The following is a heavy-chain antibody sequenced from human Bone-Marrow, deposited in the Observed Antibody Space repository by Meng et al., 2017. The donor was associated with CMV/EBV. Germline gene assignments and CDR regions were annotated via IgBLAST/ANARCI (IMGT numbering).Heavy chain of an antibody. D-gene: IGHD3-3*01. V-gene: IGHV3-66*02. Sequence: GGSLRLSCAASGYTFSSYAMSWVRQAPGKGLEWVSVIYSGGSTYYADSVKGRFTISRDNSKNTLYLQMNSLRAEDTAVYYCARDRDFWSGYYSGVDVWGQGTTVTVSS. J-gene: IGHJ6*02. CDR1: GYTFSSYA. CDR2: IYSGGST. CDR3: ARDRDFWSGYYSGVDV.